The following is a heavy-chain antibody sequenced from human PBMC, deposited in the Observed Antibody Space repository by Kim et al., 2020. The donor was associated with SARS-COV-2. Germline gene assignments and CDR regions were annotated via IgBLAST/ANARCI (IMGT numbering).Heavy chain of an antibody. CDR2: IKQDGSEK. CDR1: GFTFSSYW. J-gene: IGHJ2*01. D-gene: IGHD2-2*01. V-gene: IGHV3-7*03. Sequence: GGSLRLSCAASGFTFSSYWMSWVRQAPGKGLEWVANIKQDGSEKYYVDSVKGRFTISRDNAKNSLYLQMNSLRAEDTAVYYCAREGCSSTSCPNWYFDLWGPGTLVTVSS. CDR3: AREGCSSTSCPNWYFDL.